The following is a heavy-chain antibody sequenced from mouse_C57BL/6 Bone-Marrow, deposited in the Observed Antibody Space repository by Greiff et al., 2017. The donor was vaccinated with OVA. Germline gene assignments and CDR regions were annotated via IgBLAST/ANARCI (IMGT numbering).Heavy chain of an antibody. Sequence: QVQLQQPGAELVMPGASVKLSCKASGYTFTSYLMHWVKQRPGQGLEWIGEIDPSDSYTNYNQKFKGKSTLTVDKSSSTAYMQLSSLTSEDSAVYYCARLGNWYFDYWGQGTTLTVSS. CDR1: GYTFTSYL. CDR2: IDPSDSYT. V-gene: IGHV1-69*01. J-gene: IGHJ2*01. CDR3: ARLGNWYFDY. D-gene: IGHD4-1*01.